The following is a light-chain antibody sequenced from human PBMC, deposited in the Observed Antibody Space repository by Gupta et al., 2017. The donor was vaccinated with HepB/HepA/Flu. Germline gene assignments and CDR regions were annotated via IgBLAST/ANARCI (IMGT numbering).Light chain of an antibody. Sequence: DIQMTQSPSSVSASVGDRVTITCRASQGISSSLAWYQQNPGKAPNLLIFDASSSQGGVPSRFSGSGSGTDFTLTISSLQPEDFATYYCQQGKSFPWTFGQGTKVEIK. CDR1: QGISSS. V-gene: IGKV1-12*01. J-gene: IGKJ1*01. CDR3: QQGKSFPWT. CDR2: DAS.